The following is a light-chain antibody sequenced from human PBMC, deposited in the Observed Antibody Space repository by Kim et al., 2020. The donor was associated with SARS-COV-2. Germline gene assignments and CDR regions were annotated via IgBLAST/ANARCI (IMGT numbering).Light chain of an antibody. J-gene: IGLJ2*01. CDR3: QTWDSSGV. Sequence: YELTQPPSVSVSPGQTASIPCSGDKLGDKYTCWYQQKPGQSPVLVIYRDSRRPSGIPERFSGSNSGNTATLTISGTQAMDEADYYCQTWDSSGVFGGGTQLTVL. CDR1: KLGDKY. V-gene: IGLV3-1*01. CDR2: RDS.